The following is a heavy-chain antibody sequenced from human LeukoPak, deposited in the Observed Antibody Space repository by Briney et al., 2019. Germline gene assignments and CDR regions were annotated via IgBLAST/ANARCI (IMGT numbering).Heavy chain of an antibody. V-gene: IGHV1-18*01. CDR2: ISAYNGNT. J-gene: IGHJ3*02. CDR1: GYTFTSYG. CDR3: ARDWRIVVVPAAIGVTNAFDI. Sequence: GASVRVSCKASGYTFTSYGISWVRQAPGQGLEWMGWISAYNGNTNYAQKLQGRVTMTTDTSTSTAYMELRSLRSDDTAVYYCARDWRIVVVPAAIGVTNAFDIWGQGTMVTVSS. D-gene: IGHD2-2*02.